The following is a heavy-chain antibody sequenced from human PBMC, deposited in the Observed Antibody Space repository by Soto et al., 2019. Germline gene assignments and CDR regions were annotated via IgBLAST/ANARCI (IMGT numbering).Heavy chain of an antibody. Sequence: GASVKVSCKASGYTFTSYDINWGRQATGQGLEWMGWMNPNSGNTGYAQKFQGRVTMARNTSISTAYMELSSLRSEDTAVYYCARGRRTVTTPYYYYYMDVWSKGPTVTVSS. CDR3: ARGRRTVTTPYYYYYMDV. D-gene: IGHD4-17*01. V-gene: IGHV1-8*01. J-gene: IGHJ6*03. CDR2: MNPNSGNT. CDR1: GYTFTSYD.